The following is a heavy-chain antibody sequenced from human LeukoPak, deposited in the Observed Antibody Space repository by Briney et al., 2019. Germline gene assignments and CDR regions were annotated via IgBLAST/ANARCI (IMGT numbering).Heavy chain of an antibody. CDR3: ANKGQRKALDY. J-gene: IGHJ4*02. D-gene: IGHD1-14*01. Sequence: GGSLRLSCAASGFTFSSYWMSWVRQAPGKGLEWVAVISYDGSNKYYADSVKGRFTISRDNSKNTLYLQMNSLRAEDTAVYYCANKGQRKALDYWGQGTLVTVSS. CDR1: GFTFSSYW. CDR2: ISYDGSNK. V-gene: IGHV3-30*18.